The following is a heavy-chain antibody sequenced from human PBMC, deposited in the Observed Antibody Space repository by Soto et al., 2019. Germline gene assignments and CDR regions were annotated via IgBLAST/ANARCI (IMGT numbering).Heavy chain of an antibody. CDR2: IYYSGST. V-gene: IGHV4-39*01. Sequence: QLQLQESGPGLVKPSETLSLTCTVSGGSISSSSYYWGWIRQPPGKGLEWIGIIYYSGSTYYNPSLKSRVTISVDTSKNQFSLKLSSVTAADTAVYYCALQVGIAARWAYREYEDYWGQGTLVTVSS. D-gene: IGHD6-6*01. CDR1: GGSISSSSYY. J-gene: IGHJ4*02. CDR3: ALQVGIAARWAYREYEDY.